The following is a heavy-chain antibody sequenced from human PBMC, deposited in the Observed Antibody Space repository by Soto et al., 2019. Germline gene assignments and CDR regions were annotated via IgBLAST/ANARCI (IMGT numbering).Heavy chain of an antibody. CDR1: LFSFSRHA. V-gene: IGHV3-7*01. Sequence: PVWPLRLSCAASLFSFSRHAMYLVLKSPLKLLESVANIKKDGSEKYYVDSVKGRFTISRDNAKNSLYLQMNSLRAEDTAVYYCARDLLGYCSSTSCYSWFDTWGQGTLVTVSS. CDR3: ARDLLGYCSSTSCYSWFDT. CDR2: IKKDGSEK. D-gene: IGHD2-2*01. J-gene: IGHJ5*02.